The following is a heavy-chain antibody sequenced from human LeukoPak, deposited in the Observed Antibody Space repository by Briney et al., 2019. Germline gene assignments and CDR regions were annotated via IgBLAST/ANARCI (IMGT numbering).Heavy chain of an antibody. Sequence: GGSLRLSCAASGFTFSSYWMHWVRQAPGKGLVWVSRINSDGSSTSYADSVKGRFTISRDNAKNTLYLQMNSLRAEDTAVYYCASFTMIVVGGRGLFDYWGQGTLVTVSS. J-gene: IGHJ4*02. CDR1: GFTFSSYW. CDR3: ASFTMIVVGGRGLFDY. CDR2: INSDGSST. D-gene: IGHD3-22*01. V-gene: IGHV3-74*01.